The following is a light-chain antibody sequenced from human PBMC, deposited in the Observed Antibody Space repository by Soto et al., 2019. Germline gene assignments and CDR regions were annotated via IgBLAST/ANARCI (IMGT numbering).Light chain of an antibody. CDR2: GAS. J-gene: IGKJ1*01. CDR3: HHYGST. V-gene: IGKV3-20*01. CDR1: QSVSSN. Sequence: EIVMTQSPATLSVSPGERATLSCRASQSVSSNLAWYQQKPGQAPRLLIYGASSRATGIPDRFSGSGSETDFTLTISRLEPEDFAVYYCHHYGSTFGQGTKVDIK.